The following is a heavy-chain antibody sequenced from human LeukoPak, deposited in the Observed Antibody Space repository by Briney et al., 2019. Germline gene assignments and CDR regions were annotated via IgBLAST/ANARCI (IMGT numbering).Heavy chain of an antibody. J-gene: IGHJ4*02. Sequence: SETLSLTCTVSGGSISSSSHYWGWIRQPPGKGLEWIGSIYYSGSTYYNPSLKSRVTISVDTSKNQFSLKLSSVTAADTAVYYCARDGLSYGSGWLGVDYWGQGTLVTVSS. CDR3: ARDGLSYGSGWLGVDY. CDR2: IYYSGST. V-gene: IGHV4-39*07. D-gene: IGHD6-19*01. CDR1: GGSISSSSHY.